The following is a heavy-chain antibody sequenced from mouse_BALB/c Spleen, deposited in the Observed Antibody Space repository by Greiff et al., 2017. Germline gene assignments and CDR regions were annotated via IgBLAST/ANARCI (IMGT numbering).Heavy chain of an antibody. J-gene: IGHJ4*01. CDR3: ARGGYNAMDY. CDR2: IYPYNGGT. Sequence: EVKLQESGPELVKPGASVKISCKASGYTFTDYNMHWVKQSHGKSLEWIGYIYPYNGGTGYNQKFKSKATLTVDNSSSTAYMELRSLTSEDSAVYYCARGGYNAMDYWGQGTSVTVSS. CDR1: GYTFTDYN. V-gene: IGHV1S29*02.